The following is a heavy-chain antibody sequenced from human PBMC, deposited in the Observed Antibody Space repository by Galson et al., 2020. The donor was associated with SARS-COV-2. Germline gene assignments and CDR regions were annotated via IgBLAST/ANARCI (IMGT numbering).Heavy chain of an antibody. CDR2: IYYSRST. D-gene: IGHD2-15*01. CDR1: GGSISSISYY. V-gene: IGHV4-39*01. CDR3: ARQITVVVAATGWFDP. Sequence: ETSETLSLTCTVSGGSISSISYYWGWIRQPPGKWLEWIGSIYYSRSTYYNPSLKSRVTISVDTSKNQFSLNLSSVTAADTAVYYCARQITVVVAATGWFDPWGQGTLVTVSS. J-gene: IGHJ5*02.